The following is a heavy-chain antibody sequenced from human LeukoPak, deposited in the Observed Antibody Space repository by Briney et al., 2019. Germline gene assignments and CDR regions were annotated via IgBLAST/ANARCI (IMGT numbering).Heavy chain of an antibody. CDR3: ARGRRDTSGYWYFDL. J-gene: IGHJ2*01. D-gene: IGHD3-22*01. V-gene: IGHV1-18*01. CDR2: ISGNNSKT. CDR1: GYTFTSYG. Sequence: GASVKVSCKASGYTFTSYGINWVRQAPGQGLEWMGWISGNNSKTNYAQKVQGRVTMTTDTSTTTAYMELRSLISDDTAVYYCARGRRDTSGYWYFDLWGRGTLVTVSS.